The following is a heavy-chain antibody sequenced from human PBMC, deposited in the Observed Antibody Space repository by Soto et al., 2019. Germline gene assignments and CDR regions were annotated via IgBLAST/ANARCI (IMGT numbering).Heavy chain of an antibody. V-gene: IGHV3-30*18. Sequence: GCLRLACAASGFTFSSYGMHWVRQAPGKGLEWVAVISYDGSNKYYADSVKGRFTISRDNSKNTLYLQMNSLRAEDTAVYYCAKDWYYYGSGRHTPLDHWGQGTLVTVYS. CDR3: AKDWYYYGSGRHTPLDH. J-gene: IGHJ5*02. CDR1: GFTFSSYG. CDR2: ISYDGSNK. D-gene: IGHD3-10*01.